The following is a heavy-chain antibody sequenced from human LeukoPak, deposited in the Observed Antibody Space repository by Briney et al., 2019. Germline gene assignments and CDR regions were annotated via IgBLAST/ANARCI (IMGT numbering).Heavy chain of an antibody. CDR3: ARDRGGSYSVFDY. V-gene: IGHV1-2*02. CDR2: INPNSGGT. D-gene: IGHD1-26*01. Sequence: ASVKVSCKASGCTFTGYYMHWVRQAPGQGLEWMGWINPNSGGTNYAQKFQGRVTMTRDTSISTAYMELSRLRSDDTAVYYCARDRGGSYSVFDYWGQGTLVTVSS. CDR1: GCTFTGYY. J-gene: IGHJ4*02.